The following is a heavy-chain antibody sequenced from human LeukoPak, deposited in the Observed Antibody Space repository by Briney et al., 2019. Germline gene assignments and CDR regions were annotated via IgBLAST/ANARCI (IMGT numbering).Heavy chain of an antibody. V-gene: IGHV3-21*01. CDR3: ARVTIMVTFGGVIAPAHYFDY. CDR2: ISSSSSYI. D-gene: IGHD3-16*02. CDR1: GFTFSSYS. J-gene: IGHJ4*02. Sequence: GGSLRLSCAASGFTFSSYSMNWVRQAPGKGLEWVSSISSSSSYIYYADSVKGRFTISRDNAKNSLYLQMNSLRAEDTAVYYCARVTIMVTFGGVIAPAHYFDYWGQGTLVTVSS.